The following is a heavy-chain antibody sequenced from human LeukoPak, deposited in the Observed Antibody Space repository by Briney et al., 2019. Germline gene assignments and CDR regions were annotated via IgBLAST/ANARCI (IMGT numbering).Heavy chain of an antibody. V-gene: IGHV1-46*01. D-gene: IGHD5-12*01. J-gene: IGHJ4*02. CDR1: GYSLTNYY. Sequence: ASVKVSCKAFGYSLTNYYVHWVRQAPGQGLKWMGKFIPSGGSTSYAQKFQGRITVTRDTYTNTVYMDLSSLRSEDTATYYCARGAPTTRIGAGRFDYWGQGSLLTVAS. CDR2: FIPSGGST. CDR3: ARGAPTTRIGAGRFDY.